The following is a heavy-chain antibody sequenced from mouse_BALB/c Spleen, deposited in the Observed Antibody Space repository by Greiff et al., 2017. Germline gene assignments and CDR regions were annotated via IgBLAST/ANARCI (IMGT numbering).Heavy chain of an antibody. Sequence: VQLQQSGPELVRPGVSVKISCKGSGYTFTDYAMHWVKQSHAKSLEWIGVISTYYGDASYNQKFKGKATMTVDKSSSTAYMELARLTSEDSAIYYCARGNYYAMDYWGQGTSVTVSS. CDR1: GYTFTDYA. D-gene: IGHD2-1*01. CDR3: ARGNYYAMDY. CDR2: ISTYYGDA. J-gene: IGHJ4*01. V-gene: IGHV1-67*01.